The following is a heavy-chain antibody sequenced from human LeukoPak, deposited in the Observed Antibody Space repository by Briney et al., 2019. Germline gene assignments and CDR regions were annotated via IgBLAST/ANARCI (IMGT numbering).Heavy chain of an antibody. CDR1: GYTFTTSG. CDR3: AGVAGFYWNSDSFDY. V-gene: IGHV1-18*01. Sequence: GASVKVSCKASGYTFTTSGISWVRQAPGQGLEWMGWISAYNGQTNYAQKVQGRVTMTTDTSTKTVYMEPRSLGSDDTAVYYCAGVAGFYWNSDSFDYWGQGTQVTVSS. CDR2: ISAYNGQT. D-gene: IGHD1-7*01. J-gene: IGHJ4*02.